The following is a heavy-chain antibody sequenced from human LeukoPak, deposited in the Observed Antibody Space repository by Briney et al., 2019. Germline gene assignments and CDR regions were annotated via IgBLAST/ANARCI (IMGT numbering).Heavy chain of an antibody. CDR3: ASPIDRSLRYCSSTSCYTEAYWYFDL. D-gene: IGHD2-2*02. CDR2: IYHSGST. CDR1: GGSISSSSYY. J-gene: IGHJ2*01. Sequence: SETLSLTCTVSGGSISSSSYYWGWIRQPPGKGLEWIGGIYHSGSTYYNPSLKGRVTISVDTSKNQFSLKLSSVTAADTAVYYCASPIDRSLRYCSSTSCYTEAYWYFDLWGRGTLVTVSS. V-gene: IGHV4-39*01.